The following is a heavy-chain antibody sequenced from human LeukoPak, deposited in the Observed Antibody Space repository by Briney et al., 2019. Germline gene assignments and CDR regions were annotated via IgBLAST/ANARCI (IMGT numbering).Heavy chain of an antibody. J-gene: IGHJ4*02. V-gene: IGHV3-33*03. CDR1: GFTFSSYG. D-gene: IGHD3-9*01. Sequence: PGGSLRLSCAASGFTFSSYGMHWVRQAPGKGLEWVAVIWYDGSNKYYGDSVKGRFTISRDKSKDTLYLQMNSLRAEDTAVYYCAKDATASPYFHWFDNWGQGTQVIVSS. CDR2: IWYDGSNK. CDR3: AKDATASPYFHWFDN.